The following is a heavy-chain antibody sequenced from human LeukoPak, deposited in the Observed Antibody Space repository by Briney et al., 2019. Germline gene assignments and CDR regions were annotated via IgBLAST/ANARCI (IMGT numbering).Heavy chain of an antibody. D-gene: IGHD5-24*01. CDR3: ARGVEMATIWDYYYYGMDV. J-gene: IGHJ6*02. V-gene: IGHV1-8*01. Sequence: ASVKVSCKASGYTFTSYDINWVRQATGQGLEWMGWMNPNSGNTGYAQKFQGRVTMTRNTSISTAYMELSSLRSEDTAVYYCARGVEMATIWDYYYYGMDVWGQGTTVTVSS. CDR1: GYTFTSYD. CDR2: MNPNSGNT.